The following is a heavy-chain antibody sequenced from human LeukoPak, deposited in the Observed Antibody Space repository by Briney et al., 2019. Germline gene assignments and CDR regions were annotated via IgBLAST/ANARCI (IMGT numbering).Heavy chain of an antibody. Sequence: AGGSLRLSCAASGFTLSSYWMHWVRHAPGKGLVWVSRINSDGSSTSYADSVKGRVTISRDNAKNTLYLQMNSLRAEDTAVYYCTTGRSSRVFDYWGQGTLVTVSS. CDR2: INSDGSST. V-gene: IGHV3-74*01. CDR3: TTGRSSRVFDY. J-gene: IGHJ4*02. CDR1: GFTLSSYW. D-gene: IGHD2-15*01.